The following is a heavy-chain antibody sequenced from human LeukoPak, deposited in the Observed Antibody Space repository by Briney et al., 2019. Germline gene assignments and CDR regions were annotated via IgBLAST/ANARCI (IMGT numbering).Heavy chain of an antibody. Sequence: ASVKVSCRASGYTFTDYYIHWVRQAPGQGLEWMGWINPNSGGTKYAQKFQGRVTVTRDTSITTASMELSRLRLDDTAVYYCAKCYGFAYYYYMDVWGKGTTVTVSS. J-gene: IGHJ6*03. CDR1: GYTFTDYY. CDR3: AKCYGFAYYYYMDV. D-gene: IGHD2-15*01. V-gene: IGHV1-2*02. CDR2: INPNSGGT.